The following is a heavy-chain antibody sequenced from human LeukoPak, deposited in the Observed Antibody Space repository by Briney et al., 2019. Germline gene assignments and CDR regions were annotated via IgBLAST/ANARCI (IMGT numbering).Heavy chain of an antibody. CDR2: ISFDATKK. CDR3: ARNSASDYYFDY. V-gene: IGHV3-30-3*01. D-gene: IGHD2-21*02. Sequence: PGGSLRLSCAASGFTFSNRAMHWVRQTPGKGLEWVAVISFDATKKYYADSVKGRFTVSRDNFKNTLYLQMNSLRPEDMAIYYCARNSASDYYFDYWGQGTLVTVSS. J-gene: IGHJ4*02. CDR1: GFTFSNRA.